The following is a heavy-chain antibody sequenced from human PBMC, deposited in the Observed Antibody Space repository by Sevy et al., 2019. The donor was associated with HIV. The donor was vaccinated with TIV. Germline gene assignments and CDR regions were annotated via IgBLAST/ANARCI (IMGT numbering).Heavy chain of an antibody. CDR1: GFTFSSYA. CDR2: ISGSGGST. J-gene: IGHJ6*02. Sequence: GGSLRLSCAASGFTFSSYAMSWVRQAPGKGLEWVSAISGSGGSTYYADSVKGRFTISRDNSKNTLYLQMNSLRAEDTAVHYCAKGSTEYSSGWGLYYYYGMDVWGQGTTVTVSS. CDR3: AKGSTEYSSGWGLYYYYGMDV. D-gene: IGHD6-19*01. V-gene: IGHV3-23*01.